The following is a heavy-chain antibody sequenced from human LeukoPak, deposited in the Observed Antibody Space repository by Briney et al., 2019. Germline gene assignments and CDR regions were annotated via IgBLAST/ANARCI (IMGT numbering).Heavy chain of an antibody. CDR3: ARELGSLGKVDY. D-gene: IGHD7-27*01. CDR1: GYSISSGYY. Sequence: SETLSLTCGVSGYSISSGYYWGWIRQPPGKGLEWIGRIYTSGSTNYNPSLKSRVTISVDKSKNQFSLKLSSVTAADTAVYYCARELGSLGKVDYWGQGTLVTVSS. J-gene: IGHJ4*02. V-gene: IGHV4-38-2*02. CDR2: IYTSGST.